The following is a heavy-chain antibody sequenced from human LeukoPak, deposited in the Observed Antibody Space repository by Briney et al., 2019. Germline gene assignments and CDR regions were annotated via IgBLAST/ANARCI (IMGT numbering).Heavy chain of an antibody. V-gene: IGHV3-11*04. D-gene: IGHD5-18*01. CDR3: AAGPVDTAIRSTTFDY. CDR1: GFTFSDYY. CDR2: ISSSGSTI. J-gene: IGHJ4*02. Sequence: GGSLRLSCAASGFTFSDYYMSWIRQAPGKGLEWVSYISSSGSTIYYADSVKGRFTISRDNAKNSLYLQMNSLRAEDTAVYYCAAGPVDTAIRSTTFDYWGQGTLVTVSS.